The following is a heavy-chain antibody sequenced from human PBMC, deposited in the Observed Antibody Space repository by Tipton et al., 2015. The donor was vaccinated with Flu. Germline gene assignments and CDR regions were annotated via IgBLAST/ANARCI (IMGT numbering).Heavy chain of an antibody. J-gene: IGHJ5*02. Sequence: TLSLTCTISGGSISSGSYYYNWIRQFPGKGLEWIGTVSRTGSTIYNPSLKSRVTLSIDTSKNQFSLKMKSVTATDMAVYYCARRDYSNYVSDPKSWFDPWGQGTLVAVSS. D-gene: IGHD4-11*01. CDR1: GGSISSGSYY. V-gene: IGHV4-61*01. CDR2: VSRTGST. CDR3: ARRDYSNYVSDPKSWFDP.